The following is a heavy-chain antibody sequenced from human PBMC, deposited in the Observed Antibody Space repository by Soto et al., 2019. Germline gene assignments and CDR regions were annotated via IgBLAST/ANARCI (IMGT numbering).Heavy chain of an antibody. CDR3: ARDGEGY. V-gene: IGHV3-74*01. CDR1: GFIFSNYW. J-gene: IGHJ4*02. D-gene: IGHD2-21*01. Sequence: PGWSLRLSCAASGFIFSNYWMHWVRQVPGKGLVWVSCINTDGRETNYADSVKGRFTVSRDNAKNTQFLQMNSLRVEDTAVYYCARDGEGYWGQGTLVTVSS. CDR2: INTDGRET.